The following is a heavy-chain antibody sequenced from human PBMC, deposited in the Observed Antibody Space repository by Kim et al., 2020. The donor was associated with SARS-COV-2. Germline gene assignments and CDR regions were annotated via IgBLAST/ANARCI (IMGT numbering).Heavy chain of an antibody. V-gene: IGHV1-46*01. CDR2: INPSGGST. Sequence: ASVKVSCKASGYTFTSYYMHWVRQAPGQGLEWMGIINPSGGSTSYAQKFQGRVTMTRDTSTSTVYMELSSLRSEDTAVYYCAGAPDKGLGELSRKGNWFDPWGQGTLVTVSS. CDR1: GYTFTSYY. D-gene: IGHD3-16*02. J-gene: IGHJ5*02. CDR3: AGAPDKGLGELSRKGNWFDP.